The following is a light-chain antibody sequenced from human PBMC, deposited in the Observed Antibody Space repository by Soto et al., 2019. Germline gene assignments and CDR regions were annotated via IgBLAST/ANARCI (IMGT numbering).Light chain of an antibody. CDR2: AAP. CDR1: QTINSY. V-gene: IGKV1-39*01. Sequence: DIQMTQSPSSLSASVGDRVTITCRARQTINSYLNWYKQTPGKAPKLLTYAAPIFQSGVPSWFSGTGFWTGFTLAISTLQPEDFSTSYCQPIYSAPLTFGGGTKVEIK. CDR3: QPIYSAPLT. J-gene: IGKJ4*01.